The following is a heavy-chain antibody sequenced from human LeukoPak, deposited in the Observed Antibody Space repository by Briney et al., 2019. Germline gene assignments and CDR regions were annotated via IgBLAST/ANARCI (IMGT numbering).Heavy chain of an antibody. Sequence: GGSLRLSCAASGFTISLHWMSWVRQAPGKGLDWVGRIRTEADGGTADYAAPVKGRFTISRDDSKNTLFLQMNSLESEDTAVYYCTKTSPHFDYWGQGILVTVSS. CDR1: GFTISLHW. V-gene: IGHV3-15*05. CDR3: TKTSPHFDY. J-gene: IGHJ4*02. CDR2: IRTEADGGTA.